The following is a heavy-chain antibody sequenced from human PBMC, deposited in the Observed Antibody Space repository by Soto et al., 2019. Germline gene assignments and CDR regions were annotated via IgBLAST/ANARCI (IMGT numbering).Heavy chain of an antibody. CDR2: IYYSGST. Sequence: QVQLQESGPGLVKPSQTLSLTCTVSGGSISSGDYYWSWIRQPPGKGLEWIGYIYYSGSTYYNPSLKSRVTISVDTSKNQFSLQLSSVTAADTAVYYCARGGGDDYGDYGYYFDYWGQGTLVTVSS. CDR3: ARGGGDDYGDYGYYFDY. V-gene: IGHV4-30-4*01. D-gene: IGHD4-17*01. J-gene: IGHJ4*02. CDR1: GGSISSGDYY.